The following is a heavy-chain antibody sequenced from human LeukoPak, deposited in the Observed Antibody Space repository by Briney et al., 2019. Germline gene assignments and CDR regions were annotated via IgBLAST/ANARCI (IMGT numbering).Heavy chain of an antibody. CDR1: GGFLNNQY. CDR2: IFYSGTT. J-gene: IGHJ4*02. D-gene: IGHD3-10*01. Sequence: SETLSLTCSVSGGFLNNQYWTWIRQPPGKGLEWIGYIFYSGTTNYNPSLKSRVTISVDTSKNQFSLKLSSVTAADTAVYYCARAKTYTYYYGSAHFDYWGQGTLVTVSS. V-gene: IGHV4-59*11. CDR3: ARAKTYTYYYGSAHFDY.